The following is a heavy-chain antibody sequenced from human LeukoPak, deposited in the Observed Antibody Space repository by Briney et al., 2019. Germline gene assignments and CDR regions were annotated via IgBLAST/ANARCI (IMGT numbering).Heavy chain of an antibody. Sequence: GGSLRLSCAASGFTVSSNYMSWVRQAPGKGLEWVSVIYSGGSTYYADSVKGRFTISRDNSKNTLYLQMNSLRAEDTAVYYCARGGYYDFWSGYQPSYFDYWGQGTLVTVSS. CDR3: ARGGYYDFWSGYQPSYFDY. V-gene: IGHV3-66*02. CDR1: GFTVSSNY. J-gene: IGHJ4*02. D-gene: IGHD3-3*01. CDR2: IYSGGST.